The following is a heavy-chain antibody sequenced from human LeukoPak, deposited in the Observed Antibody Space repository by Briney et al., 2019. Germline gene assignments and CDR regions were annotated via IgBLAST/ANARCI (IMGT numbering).Heavy chain of an antibody. J-gene: IGHJ4*02. CDR3: ANDFDH. CDR1: GFTFNNDA. Sequence: GGSLRLSCAASGFTFNNDAMSWVRQAPGKGLEWVSTISGSDDNTYYADSVKGRFTISRDISKNTLYLQMNSLRADDTAVYYCANDFDHWGQGTLVTVSP. CDR2: ISGSDDNT. V-gene: IGHV3-23*01.